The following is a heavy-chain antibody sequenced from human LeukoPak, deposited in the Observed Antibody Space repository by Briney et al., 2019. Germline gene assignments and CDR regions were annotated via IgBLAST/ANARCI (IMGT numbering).Heavy chain of an antibody. Sequence: PGGSLRLSCAASGFTFSSYSMSWVRQAPGKGLEWVPGISGSGDRTYYADAVKGRFTISRDNSKNTVYLQTDSLRAEDTAVYYCANSRGHGSGNLWGQGTLVTVSS. V-gene: IGHV3-23*01. D-gene: IGHD3-10*01. CDR2: ISGSGDRT. CDR3: ANSRGHGSGNL. J-gene: IGHJ5*02. CDR1: GFTFSSYS.